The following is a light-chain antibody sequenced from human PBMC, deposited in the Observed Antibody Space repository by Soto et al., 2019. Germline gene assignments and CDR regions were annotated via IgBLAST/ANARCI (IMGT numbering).Light chain of an antibody. J-gene: IGKJ5*01. Sequence: DIQLTQSPSFLSASIGDRVTITCRASQGIYNYLAWYQQKPGKAPKLLIHTASTLQSGVPSSFSGSGFGTEFTLTISSLQAEDFATYYCQQRKDYPITFGQGTRPEIK. CDR1: QGIYNY. V-gene: IGKV1-9*01. CDR3: QQRKDYPIT. CDR2: TAS.